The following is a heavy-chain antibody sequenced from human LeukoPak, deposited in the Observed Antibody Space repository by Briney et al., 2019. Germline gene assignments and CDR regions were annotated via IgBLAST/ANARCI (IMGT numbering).Heavy chain of an antibody. CDR2: ISYDGTND. V-gene: IGHV3-30*03. J-gene: IGHJ4*02. D-gene: IGHD2-15*01. CDR3: ATDGYCSGGNCYAGHFHY. Sequence: AGRSLRLSCAASEFSFRSYGMNWVRQAPGKGLKWVALISYDGTNDYYVDSVRGRFTVSRDNSKNTLSLQMNSLRGEDTALYYCATDGYCSGGNCYAGHFHYWGQGTLVTVSS. CDR1: EFSFRSYG.